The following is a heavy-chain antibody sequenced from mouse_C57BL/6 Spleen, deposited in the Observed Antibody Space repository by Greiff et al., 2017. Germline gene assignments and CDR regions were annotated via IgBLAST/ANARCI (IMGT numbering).Heavy chain of an antibody. CDR3: AGLTGWYFDV. CDR1: GFTFSSYG. CDR2: ISSGGSYT. J-gene: IGHJ1*03. Sequence: QLVESGGDLVKPGGSLKLSCAASGFTFSSYGMSWVRQTPDKRLEWVATISSGGSYTYYPDSVKGRFTISRDNGKNSLYLQMSSLKSEDTAMYYCAGLTGWYFDVWGTGTTVTVPS. V-gene: IGHV5-6*01. D-gene: IGHD4-1*01.